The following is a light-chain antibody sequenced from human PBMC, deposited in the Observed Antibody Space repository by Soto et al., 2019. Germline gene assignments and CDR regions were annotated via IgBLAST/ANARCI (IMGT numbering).Light chain of an antibody. CDR2: DAS. CDR3: QQRGKWPRT. Sequence: EIVLTQSPATLSLSPGERATLSCRASQSFSSYLAWYQHKPGQAPRLLIYDASNRATDIPARFSGSGSGTDFTLTISSLESEDFAVYYCQQRGKWPRTFGQGTKLEIK. J-gene: IGKJ2*01. CDR1: QSFSSY. V-gene: IGKV3-11*01.